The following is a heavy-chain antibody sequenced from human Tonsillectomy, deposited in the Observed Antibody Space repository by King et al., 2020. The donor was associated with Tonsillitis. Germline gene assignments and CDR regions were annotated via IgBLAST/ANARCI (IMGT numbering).Heavy chain of an antibody. J-gene: IGHJ2*01. CDR1: GGSIRSGGYS. V-gene: IGHV4-30-2*01. Sequence: MQLQESGSGLVKPSQTLSLTCAVSGGSIRSGGYSWSWIRQPPGRGLEWIGNIHHSGSTDYKSSLKSRVTISVDRSKNQFSLKLSSLTAADTAVYDCARVAEVGWYFDLWGRGTLVTVSS. CDR2: IHHSGST. CDR3: ARVAEVGWYFDL.